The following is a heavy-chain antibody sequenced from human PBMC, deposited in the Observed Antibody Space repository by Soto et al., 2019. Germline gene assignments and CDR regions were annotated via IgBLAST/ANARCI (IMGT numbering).Heavy chain of an antibody. J-gene: IGHJ3*02. CDR1: GYTFTCYY. CDR2: INPNSSGT. Sequence: ASVKVSCKASGYTFTCYYMHWVRQAPGQGHEWMGWINPNSSGTNYAQKYQGWVTMTRDTSISTAYMELSRLRSDDTAVYYCARSEVRGVNPDAFDIWGQGTKVTVSS. D-gene: IGHD3-10*01. V-gene: IGHV1-2*04. CDR3: ARSEVRGVNPDAFDI.